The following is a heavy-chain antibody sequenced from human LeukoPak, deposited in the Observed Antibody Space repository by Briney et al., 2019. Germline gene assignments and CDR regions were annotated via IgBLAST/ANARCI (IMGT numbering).Heavy chain of an antibody. V-gene: IGHV1-69*13. CDR3: ARSTYYYGSGTQGYMDV. CDR1: GGTFMRHS. CDR2: IIPIFGTA. J-gene: IGHJ6*03. Sequence: SVKVSCKASGGTFMRHSISWVRQAPGQGLEWVGGIIPIFGTANYAQKFQGRVTITADESTSTAYMELSSLRSEDTAVYYCARSTYYYGSGTQGYMDVWGKGTTVTVSS. D-gene: IGHD3-10*01.